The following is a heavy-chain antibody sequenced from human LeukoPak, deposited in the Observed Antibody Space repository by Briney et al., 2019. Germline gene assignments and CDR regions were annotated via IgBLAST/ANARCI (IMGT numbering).Heavy chain of an antibody. J-gene: IGHJ3*02. Sequence: SETLSLTCTVSGGSISSYYWSWIRQPPGKGPDRIGYIYYSGSTNYNPSLKSRVTISVDTSKNQFSLKLSSVTAADTAVYYCARLEDYDDFAFDIWGQGTMVTVSS. CDR2: IYYSGST. CDR3: ARLEDYDDFAFDI. V-gene: IGHV4-59*08. CDR1: GGSISSYY. D-gene: IGHD3-3*01.